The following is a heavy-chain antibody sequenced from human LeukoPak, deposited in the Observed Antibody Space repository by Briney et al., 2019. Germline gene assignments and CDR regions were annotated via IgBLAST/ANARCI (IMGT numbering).Heavy chain of an antibody. D-gene: IGHD6-13*01. V-gene: IGHV6-1*01. CDR1: GDSVSSNSAA. CDR3: ARVEAAAGTYYYGMDV. CDR2: TYYRSKWYN. Sequence: SQTLSLTCAISGDSVSSNSAAWNWIRQSPSRGLEWLGRTYYRSKWYNDYAVSVKSRITINPDTSKNQFSLQLNSVIPEDTAVYYCARVEAAAGTYYYGMDVWGQGTTVTVSS. J-gene: IGHJ6*02.